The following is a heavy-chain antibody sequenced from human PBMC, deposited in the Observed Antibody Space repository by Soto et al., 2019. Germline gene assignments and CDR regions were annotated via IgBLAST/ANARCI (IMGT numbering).Heavy chain of an antibody. CDR1: GFTFSSYS. J-gene: IGHJ6*02. CDR2: ISSSSSTI. D-gene: IGHD5-12*01. Sequence: LRLSCAASGFTFSSYSMNWVRQAPGKGLEWVSYISSSSSTIYYADSVKGRFTISRDNAKNSLYLQMNSLRDEDTAVYYCAGDLFGGYDFEYYYYGMDVWGQGTTVTVSS. CDR3: AGDLFGGYDFEYYYYGMDV. V-gene: IGHV3-48*02.